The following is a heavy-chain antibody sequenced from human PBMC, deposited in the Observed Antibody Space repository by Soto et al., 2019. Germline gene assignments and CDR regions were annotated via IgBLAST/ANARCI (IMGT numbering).Heavy chain of an antibody. CDR1: GGSISSGDYY. V-gene: IGHV4-30-4*01. J-gene: IGHJ5*02. D-gene: IGHD3-22*01. CDR3: ARARYYYDSSGYSSGSLDWFDP. CDR2: IYYSGST. Sequence: SETLSLTCTVSGGSISSGDYYWSWIRQPPGKGLEWIGYIYYSGSTDYNPSRKSRVTISVDTSKNQFSLKLSSVTDADTAVYYCARARYYYDSSGYSSGSLDWFDPWGQGTLVTVS.